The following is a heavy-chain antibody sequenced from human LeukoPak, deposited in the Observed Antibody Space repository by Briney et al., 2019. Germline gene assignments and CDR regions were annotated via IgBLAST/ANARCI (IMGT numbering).Heavy chain of an antibody. CDR1: GFTFSSYA. J-gene: IGHJ6*02. CDR2: ISYDGSNK. V-gene: IGHV3-30-3*01. D-gene: IGHD6-6*01. CDR3: ARDKEQLVRFYYYGMDV. Sequence: RTGGSLRLSCAASGFTFSSYAMHWVRQAPGKGLEWVAVISYDGSNKYYADSVKGRFTISRDNSKNTLYLQMNSLRAEDTAVYYCARDKEQLVRFYYYGMDVWGQGTTVTVSS.